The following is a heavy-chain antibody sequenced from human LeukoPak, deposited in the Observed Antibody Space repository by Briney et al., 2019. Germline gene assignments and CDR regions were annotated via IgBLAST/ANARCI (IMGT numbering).Heavy chain of an antibody. CDR2: ISAYNGNT. D-gene: IGHD3-22*01. J-gene: IGHJ4*02. V-gene: IGHV1-18*01. CDR3: ARDSSGYYLFDY. Sequence: EASVKVSCKASGYTFTSYGISWVRQAPGQGLEWMGWISAYNGNTNYAQKLQGRVTMTTDTSTSTAYMELRSLRSDDTVVYYCARDSSGYYLFDYWGQGTLVTVSS. CDR1: GYTFTSYG.